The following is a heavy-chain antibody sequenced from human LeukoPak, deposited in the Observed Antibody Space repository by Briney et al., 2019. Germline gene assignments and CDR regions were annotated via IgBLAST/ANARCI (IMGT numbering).Heavy chain of an antibody. J-gene: IGHJ4*02. CDR2: IYYSKNT. V-gene: IGHV4-39*01. CDR3: VSPRGFSYGYFDY. CDR1: GGSISSSSAY. Sequence: SETLSLTCTVSGGSISSSSAYWGWIRQPPGKGLEWIGSIYYSKNTHYNPSLKSRVPISADTSKNQFSLTLGSVSATDTAVYYCVSPRGFSYGYFDYWGQGTLVTVSS. D-gene: IGHD5-18*01.